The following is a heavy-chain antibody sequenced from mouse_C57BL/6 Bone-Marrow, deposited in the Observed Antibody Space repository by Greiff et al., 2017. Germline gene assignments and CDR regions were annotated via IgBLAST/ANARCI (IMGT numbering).Heavy chain of an antibody. J-gene: IGHJ3*01. CDR1: GFTFRSYG. CDR2: ISRGGRYT. CDR3: SRHYDYVPSWFAY. D-gene: IGHD1-1*01. V-gene: IGHV5-6*02. Sequence: EVKLVESGGDLVKPGGSLKLSCEASGFTFRSYGMHWVRPTPAKRLEWVATISRGGRYTYYPDSVKGRFTISRDTAKNTLYLQMSRLKSEDTAIDYCSRHYDYVPSWFAYWVQGTLVTVSA.